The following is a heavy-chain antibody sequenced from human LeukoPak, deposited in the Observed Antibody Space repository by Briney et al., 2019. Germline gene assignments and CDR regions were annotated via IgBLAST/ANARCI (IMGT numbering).Heavy chain of an antibody. D-gene: IGHD6-13*01. V-gene: IGHV1-2*02. CDR1: GYTFTGYY. CDR3: ARPRRRIAAAGRMSWFDP. J-gene: IGHJ5*02. Sequence: GASVKVSCKASGYTFTGYYMHWVRQAPGQGLEWMGWINPNSGGTNYAQKFQGRVTMTRDTSISTAYMELSRLRSDDTAVYYCARPRRRIAAAGRMSWFDPWGQGTLVTVSS. CDR2: INPNSGGT.